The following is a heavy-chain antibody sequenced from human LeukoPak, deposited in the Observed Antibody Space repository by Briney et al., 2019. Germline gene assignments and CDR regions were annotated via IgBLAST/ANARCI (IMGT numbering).Heavy chain of an antibody. CDR3: ARESVASSSLDY. V-gene: IGHV4-59*01. J-gene: IGHJ4*02. D-gene: IGHD6-6*01. Sequence: SETLSLTCTVSGGSISSYYWSWVRQPPGKGLEWSGYIYYSGSTNYNPSLKSRVTISVDTSKNQFSLKLSSVTAADTAVYYCARESVASSSLDYWGQGTLVTVSS. CDR1: GGSISSYY. CDR2: IYYSGST.